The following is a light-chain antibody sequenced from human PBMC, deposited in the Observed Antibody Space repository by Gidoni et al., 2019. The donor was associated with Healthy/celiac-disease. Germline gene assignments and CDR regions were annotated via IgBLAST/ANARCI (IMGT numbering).Light chain of an antibody. CDR2: GAS. CDR1: QSVSRSY. J-gene: IGKJ4*01. CDR3: QQYGSSPLT. V-gene: IGKV3-20*01. Sequence: EIVLTQSPGILSLSPGERATLSCRASQSVSRSYLAWYQQKPGQAPRLLIYGASSRATGIPDRFSGSGSGTDFTLTISRLEPEDFAVYYCQQYGSSPLTFGGGTKVEIK.